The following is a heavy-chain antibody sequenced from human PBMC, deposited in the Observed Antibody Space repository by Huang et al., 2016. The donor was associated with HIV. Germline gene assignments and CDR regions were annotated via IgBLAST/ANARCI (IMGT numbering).Heavy chain of an antibody. V-gene: IGHV1-69*13. CDR1: GGTFSKYA. D-gene: IGHD4-17*01. Sequence: QVQLVQSGAEVKTPGSSVKVSCKASGGTFSKYAISWVRQAPGQGLEWMGVIIPMVGTPNYARKFQGRVTITADDSTSTTYVEVSSLRSEDTALYYCARGQLGSYGDYDVLYWGQGTLVTVSS. CDR2: IIPMVGTP. J-gene: IGHJ4*02. CDR3: ARGQLGSYGDYDVLY.